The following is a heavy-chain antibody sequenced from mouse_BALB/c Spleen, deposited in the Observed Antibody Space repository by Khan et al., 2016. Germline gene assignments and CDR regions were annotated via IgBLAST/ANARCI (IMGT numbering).Heavy chain of an antibody. CDR3: ARSIYPHWYFDV. Sequence: EVQLQESGPGLVKPSQSLSLTCTVTGYSITSDYAWNWIRQFPGNKLEWMGYICYSGSTSYNPSLKSRISITRDTSKNQFFLQLNSVTTEDTATYYCARSIYPHWYFDVWGAGTTVTVSS. CDR2: ICYSGST. J-gene: IGHJ1*01. V-gene: IGHV3-2*02. CDR1: GYSITSDYA.